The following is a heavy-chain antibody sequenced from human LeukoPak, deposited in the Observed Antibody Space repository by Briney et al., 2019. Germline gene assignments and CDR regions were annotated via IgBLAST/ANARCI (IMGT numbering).Heavy chain of an antibody. CDR1: GGSISSSSYY. D-gene: IGHD5-18*01. V-gene: IGHV4-61*05. J-gene: IGHJ5*02. CDR2: IYYSGST. Sequence: SETLSLTCTVSGGSISSSSYYWGWIRQPPGKGLEWIGYIYYSGSTNYNPSLKSRVTISVDTSKNQFSLKLSSVTAADTAVYYCARVLGTAMADNWFDPWGQGTLVTVSS. CDR3: ARVLGTAMADNWFDP.